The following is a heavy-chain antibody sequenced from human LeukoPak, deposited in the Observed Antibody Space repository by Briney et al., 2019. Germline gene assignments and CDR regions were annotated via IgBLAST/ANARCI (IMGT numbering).Heavy chain of an antibody. D-gene: IGHD6-19*01. Sequence: GRSLRLSCAASGFTFSSYGMHWVRQAPGKGLEGVAVISYDGSNKYYADSVKGRFTISRDNSKNTLYLQMNSLRVEDTAVYYCARDYHSSGWYFDYWGQGTLVTVSS. CDR1: GFTFSSYG. CDR3: ARDYHSSGWYFDY. J-gene: IGHJ4*02. V-gene: IGHV3-30*03. CDR2: ISYDGSNK.